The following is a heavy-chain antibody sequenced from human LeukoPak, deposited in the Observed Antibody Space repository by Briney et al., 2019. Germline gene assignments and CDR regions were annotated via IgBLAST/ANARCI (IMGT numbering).Heavy chain of an antibody. Sequence: SVKVSCKASGHTFTGYYMHWVRQAPGQGREWMGWINSNRRDTNYAQKFQGRVTMTRDTSISTAYMEQSRLRSDDTAVYYCARFASSSRRPPLDYWGQGTLVTVSS. D-gene: IGHD6-13*01. CDR2: INSNRRDT. CDR1: GHTFTGYY. V-gene: IGHV1-2*02. CDR3: ARFASSSRRPPLDY. J-gene: IGHJ4*02.